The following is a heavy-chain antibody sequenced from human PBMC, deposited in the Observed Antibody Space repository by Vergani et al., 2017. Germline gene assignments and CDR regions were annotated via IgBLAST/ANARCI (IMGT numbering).Heavy chain of an antibody. CDR3: ARGSRAEGGSGPDK. J-gene: IGHJ4*02. CDR2: IFSSGTT. Sequence: ESGPTLVKPTQTLTLTCTFSGFSLTTGGEGVGWIRQPPGRALEWLGEIFSSGTTNYNPSFKNRVTMSVDTSKNQFSLKLNSVTAADTAVYYCARGSRAEGGSGPDKWGQGTLVTVSS. D-gene: IGHD6-13*01. CDR1: GFSLTTGGEG. V-gene: IGHV4-61*08.